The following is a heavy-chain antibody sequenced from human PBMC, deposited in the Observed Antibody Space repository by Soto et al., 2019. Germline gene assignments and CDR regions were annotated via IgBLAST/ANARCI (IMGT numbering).Heavy chain of an antibody. CDR2: IWYDGSNK. CDR3: ARAPVLRFLEWSDY. J-gene: IGHJ4*02. Sequence: QVQLVESGGGVVQPGRSLRLSCAASGFTFSSYGMHWVRQAPGKGLEWVAVIWYDGSNKYYADSVKGRFTISRDNXTTTLYLQMNSLRAEDTAVYYWARAPVLRFLEWSDYWGQGTLVTVSS. V-gene: IGHV3-33*01. CDR1: GFTFSSYG. D-gene: IGHD3-3*01.